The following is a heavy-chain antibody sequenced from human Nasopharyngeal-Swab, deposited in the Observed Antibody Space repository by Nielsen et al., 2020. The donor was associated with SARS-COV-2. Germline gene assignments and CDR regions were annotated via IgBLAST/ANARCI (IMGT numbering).Heavy chain of an antibody. D-gene: IGHD3-16*02. J-gene: IGHJ3*02. CDR1: GGSISSGGYY. Sequence: LRLSCTVSGGSISSGGYYWSWIRQHPGKGLEWIGYIYYSGSTYCNPSLKSRVTISVDTSKNQFSLKLSSVTAADTAVYYCAGATAGGVIVRNDAFDIWGQGTMVTVSS. V-gene: IGHV4-31*03. CDR2: IYYSGST. CDR3: AGATAGGVIVRNDAFDI.